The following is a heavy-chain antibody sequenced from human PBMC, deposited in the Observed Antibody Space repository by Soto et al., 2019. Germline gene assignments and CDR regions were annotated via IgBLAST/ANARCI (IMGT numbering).Heavy chain of an antibody. V-gene: IGHV4-4*07. CDR1: GASISSYF. CDR2: ISTSGTT. J-gene: IGHJ5*02. CDR3: AREAGPDRWFDP. Sequence: PSETLSLTCTVSGASISSYFWTWIRQPAGKGLDWIGRISTSGTTNYNPSLKSRVTMSVDTSENHFSLNLSSVTAADTAVYYCAREAGPDRWFDPWGQRTLVTSPQ. D-gene: IGHD6-19*01.